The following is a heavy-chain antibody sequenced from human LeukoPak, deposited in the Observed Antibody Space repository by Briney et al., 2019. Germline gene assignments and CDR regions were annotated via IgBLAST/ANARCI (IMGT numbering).Heavy chain of an antibody. J-gene: IGHJ4*02. CDR1: GYTLTELS. D-gene: IGHD3-22*01. CDR2: FDPGDGET. V-gene: IGHV1-24*01. CDR3: ATGNYYDKSGYYPSGY. Sequence: ASVKVSCKVSGYTLTELSMHWVRQARGKGLEWMGGFDPGDGETVYAQRFQGRVTMTEDTSTGTAFMELSSLRSEDTAVYYCATGNYYDKSGYYPSGYWGQGTLVTVSS.